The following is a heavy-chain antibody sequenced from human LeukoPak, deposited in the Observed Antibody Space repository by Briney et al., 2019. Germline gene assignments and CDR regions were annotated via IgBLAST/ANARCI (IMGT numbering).Heavy chain of an antibody. CDR1: GFTFSSYA. CDR2: ISGSGGST. V-gene: IGHV3-23*01. J-gene: IGHJ4*02. CDR3: AKESEVGYDFWSGLYYFDY. D-gene: IGHD3-3*01. Sequence: GALRLSCAASGFTFSSYAMSWVRQAPGKGLEWVSAISGSGGSTYYADSVKGRFTISRDNSKNTLYLQMNSLRAEDTAVYYCAKESEVGYDFWSGLYYFDYWGQGTLVTVSS.